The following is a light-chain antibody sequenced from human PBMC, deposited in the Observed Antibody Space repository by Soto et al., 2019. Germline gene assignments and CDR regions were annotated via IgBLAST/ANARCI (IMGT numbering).Light chain of an antibody. Sequence: VLTQAPVTLSLSPGVKDTLSGVASQSVSSYLAWYQQRPGQAPRLLIYDASNRATGIPARFSGSGSGTDFTLTIDNLEPEDFVVYYCQQYGYSPITFGQGTLLEIK. CDR2: DAS. CDR3: QQYGYSPIT. CDR1: QSVSSY. V-gene: IGKV3-11*01. J-gene: IGKJ5*01.